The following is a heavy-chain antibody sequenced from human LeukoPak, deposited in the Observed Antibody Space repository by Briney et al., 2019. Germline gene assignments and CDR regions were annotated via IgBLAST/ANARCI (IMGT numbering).Heavy chain of an antibody. D-gene: IGHD3-22*01. CDR3: AKDGHYDSSGFTLQY. V-gene: IGHV3-23*01. J-gene: IGHJ1*01. CDR2: ISSSGANT. Sequence: GGFLRLSCAASGFTFTNYAITWVRQAPGKGLEWVSTISSSGANTYYADSVRGRFTISRDNSKNTLYLQMNSLRAEDTAVYYCAKDGHYDSSGFTLQYWGQGTLVTVSS. CDR1: GFTFTNYA.